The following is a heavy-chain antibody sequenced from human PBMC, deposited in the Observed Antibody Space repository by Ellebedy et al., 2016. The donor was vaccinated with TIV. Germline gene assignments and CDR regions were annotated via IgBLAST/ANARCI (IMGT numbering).Heavy chain of an antibody. CDR1: GGTFSNYA. V-gene: IGHV1-8*02. CDR3: ARGGVWFNP. D-gene: IGHD3-10*01. CDR2: MNPNSGNT. J-gene: IGHJ5*02. Sequence: ASVKVSCXASGGTFSNYAISWVRQAPGQGLEWMGWMNPNSGNTGYAQKFQGRVTMTRNTSISTAYMELSSLRSEDTAVYYCARGGVWFNPWGQGTLVTVSS.